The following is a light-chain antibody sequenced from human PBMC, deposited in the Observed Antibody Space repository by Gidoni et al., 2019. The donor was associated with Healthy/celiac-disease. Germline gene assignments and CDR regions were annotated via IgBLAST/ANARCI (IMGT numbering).Light chain of an antibody. CDR2: SNN. Sequence: QSVLTQPPSASGNPGQRVTISCSGSSSNIGSNTVNWYQQLPGTAPKLLTYSNNPRPSGVPDRFSCSKSGTSASLAISGLQSEDEADYYCAAWDDSLNGRVFGGGTKLTVL. CDR1: SSNIGSNT. J-gene: IGLJ3*02. CDR3: AAWDDSLNGRV. V-gene: IGLV1-44*01.